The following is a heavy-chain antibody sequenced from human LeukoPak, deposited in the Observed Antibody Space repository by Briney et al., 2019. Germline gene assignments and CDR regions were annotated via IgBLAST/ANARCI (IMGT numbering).Heavy chain of an antibody. J-gene: IGHJ6*03. Sequence: ASVKVSCKTSGYTFTNNWMHWVRQAPGQGLEWMGWINPTSGGTKYAQKFQGRVTMTRDTSISTAYMELNTLRSDDTAMYYCARAAGDYGDYDYFYYMDVWGKGTTVTVSS. V-gene: IGHV1-2*02. CDR1: GYTFTNNW. CDR2: INPTSGGT. D-gene: IGHD4-17*01. CDR3: ARAAGDYGDYDYFYYMDV.